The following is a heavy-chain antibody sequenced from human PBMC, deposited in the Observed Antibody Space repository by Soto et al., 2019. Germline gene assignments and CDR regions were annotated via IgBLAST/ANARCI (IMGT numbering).Heavy chain of an antibody. D-gene: IGHD3-3*01. CDR2: ISGSDGKT. CDR1: GFSFGSYA. V-gene: IGHV3-23*01. Sequence: GGSLRLSCAASGFSFGSYALSWVRQAPGKGLEWVSTISGSDGKTFYADSVKGRFSISRDTSQSTLYLQMNSLRADDTAMYYCARWSYLDYWGQGTRVSVSS. CDR3: ARWSYLDY. J-gene: IGHJ4*02.